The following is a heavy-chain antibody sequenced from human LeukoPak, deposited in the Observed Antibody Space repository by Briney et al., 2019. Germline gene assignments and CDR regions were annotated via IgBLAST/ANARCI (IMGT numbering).Heavy chain of an antibody. D-gene: IGHD3-22*01. CDR3: AKDRDSSGLYDAFDI. J-gene: IGHJ3*02. V-gene: IGHV3-74*03. CDR1: GFTFSSHW. Sequence: GGSLRLSCAASGFTFSSHWMHWVRQAPGKGLVWVSRINPDGSSTTYGDSVKGRFTISRDNSKNTLYLQMNSLRAEDTAVYYCAKDRDSSGLYDAFDIWGQGTMVTVSS. CDR2: INPDGSST.